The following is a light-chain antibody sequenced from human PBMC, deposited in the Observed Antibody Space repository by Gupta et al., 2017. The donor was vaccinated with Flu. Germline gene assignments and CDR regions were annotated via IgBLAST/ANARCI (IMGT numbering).Light chain of an antibody. V-gene: IGKV1-33*01. CDR3: QQYDTLPT. J-gene: IGKJ1*01. CDR1: QDIRIY. CDR2: DAS. Sequence: GDRVTITCQASQDIRIYLNWYQQKPGKAPKLLIYDASNLQKGAPSRFRGSGSGTEFTFTISSLQSEDIATYYCQQYDTLPTFGQGTTVDIK.